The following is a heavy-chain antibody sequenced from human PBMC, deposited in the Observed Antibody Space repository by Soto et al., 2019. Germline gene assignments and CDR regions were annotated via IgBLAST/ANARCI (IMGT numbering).Heavy chain of an antibody. CDR2: IYHTGVT. D-gene: IGHD6-19*01. J-gene: IGHJ4*02. CDR1: GDSITNNNW. V-gene: IGHV4-4*02. Sequence: SETLSLTCAVSGDSITNNNWWSWVRRSPGEGLEWIGEIYHTGVTNHNPSFKSRVTMSLDKSENQVSLELSSVTAADTAVYYCTRIAVTGPFDYWGQGTLVTVSS. CDR3: TRIAVTGPFDY.